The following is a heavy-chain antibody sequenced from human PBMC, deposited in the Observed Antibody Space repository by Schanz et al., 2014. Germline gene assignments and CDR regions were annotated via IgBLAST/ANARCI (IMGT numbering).Heavy chain of an antibody. Sequence: QVQLQESGPGLVKPSQTLSLTCAVSGVSISSGGYSWTWIRQPPGKGPEWIGYIFYSGSTNYNPSLKGRITMSVDTSKNQFSLRLSSVTAADTAVYYCARAAGPVDYWGQGTLVTVSS. V-gene: IGHV4-30-4*07. CDR2: IFYSGST. J-gene: IGHJ4*02. D-gene: IGHD6-13*01. CDR1: GVSISSGGYS. CDR3: ARAAGPVDY.